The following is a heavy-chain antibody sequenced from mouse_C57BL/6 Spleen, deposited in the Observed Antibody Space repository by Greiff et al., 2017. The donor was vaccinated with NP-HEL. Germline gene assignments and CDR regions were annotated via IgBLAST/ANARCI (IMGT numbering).Heavy chain of an antibody. J-gene: IGHJ4*01. CDR2: ISSGGSYT. Sequence: EVQLVESGGDLVKPGGSLKLSCAASGFTFSSYGMSWVRQTPDKRLEWVATISSGGSYTYYPDSVKGRFTISRDNAKNTLYLQMSSLKSEDTAMYYCARQGGSSYPCAMECWGQGTSVTMSA. V-gene: IGHV5-6*01. CDR1: GFTFSSYG. CDR3: ARQGGSSYPCAMEC. D-gene: IGHD1-1*01.